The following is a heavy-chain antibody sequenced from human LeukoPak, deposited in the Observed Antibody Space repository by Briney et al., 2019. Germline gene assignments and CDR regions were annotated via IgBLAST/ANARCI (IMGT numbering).Heavy chain of an antibody. CDR3: ARDSGGYYYYYGMDV. Sequence: ASVKVSCKASGFTFTSSAVQWVRHARGQRLKWKVWIVVGSGNTNYAQKFQERVTITRDMSTSTAYMELSSLRAEDTAVYYCARDSGGYYYYYGMDVWGQGTTVTVSS. CDR1: GFTFTSSA. D-gene: IGHD3-10*01. V-gene: IGHV1-58*01. CDR2: IVVGSGNT. J-gene: IGHJ6*02.